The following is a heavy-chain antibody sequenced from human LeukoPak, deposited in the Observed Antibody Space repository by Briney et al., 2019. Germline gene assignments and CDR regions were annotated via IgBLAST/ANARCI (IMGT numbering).Heavy chain of an antibody. CDR3: ARGARYFDY. CDR2: ISSSSSTI. J-gene: IGHJ4*02. Sequence: PGGSLRLSCAATGFTFSSYGINWVRQAPGKGLEWVSYISSSSSTIYYADSVKGRFTISRDNAKNSLYLQMNSLRAADTAVYYCARGARYFDYWGQGTLVTVSS. V-gene: IGHV3-48*01. CDR1: GFTFSSYG.